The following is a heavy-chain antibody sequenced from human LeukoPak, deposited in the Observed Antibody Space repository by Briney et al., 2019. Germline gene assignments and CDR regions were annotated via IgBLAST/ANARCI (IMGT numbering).Heavy chain of an antibody. V-gene: IGHV1-2*02. CDR3: ARTAVKAAAGDY. J-gene: IGHJ4*02. CDR2: INPNSGGT. CDR1: GYTFTGYY. Sequence: ASVKVSCKASGYTFTGYYMHWVRQAPGQGLEWMGWINPNSGGTNYAQKFQGRVTMTRDTSISTAYMELSRLRSDDTAVYYCARTAVKAAAGDYWGQGTLVTVSS. D-gene: IGHD6-13*01.